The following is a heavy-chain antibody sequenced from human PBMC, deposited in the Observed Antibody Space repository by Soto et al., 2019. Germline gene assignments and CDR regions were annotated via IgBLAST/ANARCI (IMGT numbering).Heavy chain of an antibody. V-gene: IGHV1-69*06. J-gene: IGHJ6*02. CDR2: IIPIFGTA. CDR3: ARVYRPYYYYGMDV. CDR1: GGTFSSYA. D-gene: IGHD2-2*01. Sequence: PGPQVKVSCKASGGTFSSYAISWVRQAPGQGLEWMGGIIPIFGTANYAQKFQGRVTITADKSTSTAYMELSSLRSEDTAVYYCARVYRPYYYYGMDVWGQGTTVTVSS.